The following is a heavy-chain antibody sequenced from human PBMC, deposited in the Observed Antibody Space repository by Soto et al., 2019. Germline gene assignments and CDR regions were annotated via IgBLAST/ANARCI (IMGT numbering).Heavy chain of an antibody. Sequence: QLQLQESGPGLVKPSETLSLTCTVSGGSISSGSYYWGWIRQPPGKGLEWIGSIYYSGSTYYNPSLKSGVTIPVDTSKNHFSLELSSVSAADAAVYYCARHDLEWCSGGRCYENWFDPSGQGTLVTVYS. CDR2: IYYSGST. CDR1: GGSISSGSYY. CDR3: ARHDLEWCSGGRCYENWFDP. V-gene: IGHV4-39*01. D-gene: IGHD2-15*01. J-gene: IGHJ5*02.